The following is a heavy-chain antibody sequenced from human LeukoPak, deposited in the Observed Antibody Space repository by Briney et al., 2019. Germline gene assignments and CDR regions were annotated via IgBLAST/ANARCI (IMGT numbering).Heavy chain of an antibody. V-gene: IGHV4-4*07. CDR3: ARDLGQYYDFWSGRDPYYYGMDV. J-gene: IGHJ6*02. Sequence: SETLSLTCTVSVGSISSYYWSWIRQPAGKVLEWIGRIYTSGSTNYNPSLKSRVTMSVDTSKNQFSLKLSSVTAADTAVYYCARDLGQYYDFWSGRDPYYYGMDVWGQGTTVTVSS. D-gene: IGHD3-3*01. CDR1: VGSISSYY. CDR2: IYTSGST.